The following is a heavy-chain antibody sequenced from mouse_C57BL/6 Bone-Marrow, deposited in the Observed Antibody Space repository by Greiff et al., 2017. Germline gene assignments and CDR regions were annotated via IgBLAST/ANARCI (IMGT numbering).Heavy chain of an antibody. D-gene: IGHD2-1*01. V-gene: IGHV5-15*01. J-gene: IGHJ3*01. CDR2: ISNLAYSI. CDR1: GFTFSDYG. CDR3: ARGIYYGNYGFAY. Sequence: EVMLVESGGGLVQPGGSLKLSCAASGFTFSDYGMAWVRQAPRKGPEWVAFISNLAYSIYYADTVTGRFTISGEHAKNTLYLEMSSLRSEDTAMYYCARGIYYGNYGFAYWGQGTLVTVAA.